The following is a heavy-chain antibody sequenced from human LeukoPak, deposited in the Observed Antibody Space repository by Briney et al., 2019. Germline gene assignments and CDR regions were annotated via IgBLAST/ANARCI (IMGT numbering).Heavy chain of an antibody. CDR3: ARWVVTRVVVPAAERFTGNYYYYGMDV. V-gene: IGHV4-39*07. CDR2: IYHSGST. Sequence: SETLSLTCTVSGGSISSGSYYWGWIRQPPGKGLEWIGEIYHSGSTNYNPSLKSRVTISVDKSKNQFSLKLSSVTAADTAVYYCARWVVTRVVVPAAERFTGNYYYYGMDVWGQGTTVTVSS. J-gene: IGHJ6*02. CDR1: GGSISSGSYY. D-gene: IGHD2-2*01.